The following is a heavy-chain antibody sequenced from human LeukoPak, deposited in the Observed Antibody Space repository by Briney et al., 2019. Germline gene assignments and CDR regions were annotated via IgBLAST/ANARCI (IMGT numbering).Heavy chain of an antibody. J-gene: IGHJ4*02. V-gene: IGHV3-30*18. CDR1: GFTFSSYG. D-gene: IGHD3-10*01. CDR3: AKYPLTYYYGSESYRGY. Sequence: PGRSLRLSCAASGFTFSSYGMHWVRQAPAKGLEWVAVISYDGSNKYYADSVKGRFTISRDNSKNTLYLQMNSLRAEDTAVYYCAKYPLTYYYGSESYRGYWGQGTLVTVSS. CDR2: ISYDGSNK.